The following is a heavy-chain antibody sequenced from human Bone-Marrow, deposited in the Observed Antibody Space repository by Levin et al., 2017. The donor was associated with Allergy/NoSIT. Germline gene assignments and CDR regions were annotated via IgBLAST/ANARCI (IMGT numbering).Heavy chain of an antibody. CDR1: GFTFGDYS. CDR2: ISLRGTAT. J-gene: IGHJ4*02. CDR3: ARIRGNPAFDY. V-gene: IGHV3-21*06. Sequence: GGSLRLSCVASGFTFGDYSMSWVRQAPGKGLEWVSSISLRGTATPYADSVRGRFTISRDNSQNTLYLQMDSLRAEDTAIYFCARIRGNPAFDYWGQGILVTVSS.